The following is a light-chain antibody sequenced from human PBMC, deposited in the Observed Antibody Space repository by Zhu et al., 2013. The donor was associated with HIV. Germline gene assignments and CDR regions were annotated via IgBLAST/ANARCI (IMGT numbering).Light chain of an antibody. Sequence: DIVMTQSPLSLTVTPGESAAISCRSTQSLQNNEYNYVDWYVQKPGQPPRLLIYLGSNRPSGVPNRISGSGSGTDFTLRITRVEAEDVGLYYCMQSLQTPTFGQGTRL. CDR3: MQSLQTPT. CDR2: LGS. J-gene: IGKJ5*01. V-gene: IGKV2-28*01. CDR1: QSLQNNEYNY.